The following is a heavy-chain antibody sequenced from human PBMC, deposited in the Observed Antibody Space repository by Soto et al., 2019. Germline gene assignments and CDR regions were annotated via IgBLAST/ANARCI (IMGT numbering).Heavy chain of an antibody. CDR3: ARGEPYSDTLRNDAFDI. CDR1: GFTFSSYA. Sequence: WGSLRLSCAASGFTFSSYAMHWVRQAPGKGLEYVSAIGSDGGNTYYANSVKDRFTISRDNSKNTLYLQMGSLRTEDMAVYYCARGEPYSDTLRNDAFDIWGQGTMVTVSS. CDR2: IGSDGGNT. D-gene: IGHD5-18*01. J-gene: IGHJ3*02. V-gene: IGHV3-64*01.